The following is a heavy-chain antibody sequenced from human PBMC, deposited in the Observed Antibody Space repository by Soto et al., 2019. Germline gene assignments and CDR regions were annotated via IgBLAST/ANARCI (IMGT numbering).Heavy chain of an antibody. Sequence: HPGGSLRLSCAASGFTVSSNYMSWVRQAPGKGLEWVSVIYSGGSTYYADSVKGRFTISRDNSKNTLYLQMNSLRAEDTAVYYCARDWTSSGWDLYDAFDIWGQGTMVTVSS. D-gene: IGHD6-19*01. CDR3: ARDWTSSGWDLYDAFDI. CDR2: IYSGGST. CDR1: GFTVSSNY. V-gene: IGHV3-53*01. J-gene: IGHJ3*02.